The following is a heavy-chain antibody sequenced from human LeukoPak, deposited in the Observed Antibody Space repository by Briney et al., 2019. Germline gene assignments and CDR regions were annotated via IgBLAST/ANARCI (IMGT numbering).Heavy chain of an antibody. J-gene: IGHJ4*02. CDR1: DYSISSAYY. V-gene: IGHV4-38-2*01. Sequence: SETLSLTCAVSDYSISSAYYWGWIRQPPGKGLEWIGSIYHSGSTYYNPSLKSRVTISVDTPKNQFSLKVTSVTAADTAVYYCAGNVDTAMVTFDSWGQGTLVTVSS. D-gene: IGHD5-18*01. CDR3: AGNVDTAMVTFDS. CDR2: IYHSGST.